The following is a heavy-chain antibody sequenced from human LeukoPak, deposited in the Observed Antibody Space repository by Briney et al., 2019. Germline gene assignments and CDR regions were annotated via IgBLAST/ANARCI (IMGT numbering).Heavy chain of an antibody. CDR2: ISWNSGSI. J-gene: IGHJ4*02. V-gene: IGHV3-9*01. CDR1: GFTFDDYA. D-gene: IGHD3-10*01. Sequence: PGRSLRLSCAASGFTFDDYAMHWVRQAPGKGLEWVSGISWNSGSIGYADSVKGRFTISRDNAKNSLYLQMSSLRAEDTALYYCAKDDYGSGSFLDYWGQGTLVTVSS. CDR3: AKDDYGSGSFLDY.